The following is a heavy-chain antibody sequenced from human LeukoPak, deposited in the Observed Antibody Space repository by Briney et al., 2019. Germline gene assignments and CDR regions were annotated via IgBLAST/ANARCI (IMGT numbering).Heavy chain of an antibody. V-gene: IGHV1-2*02. Sequence: GASVKVSCKASGYTFTGYYMHWVRQAPGQGLEWMGWINPNSGGTNYAQKFQGRVTMTRDTSISTAYMEPSRLGSDDTAVYYCARVYSSGWPIDYWGQGTLVTVPS. CDR1: GYTFTGYY. CDR2: INPNSGGT. CDR3: ARVYSSGWPIDY. J-gene: IGHJ4*02. D-gene: IGHD6-19*01.